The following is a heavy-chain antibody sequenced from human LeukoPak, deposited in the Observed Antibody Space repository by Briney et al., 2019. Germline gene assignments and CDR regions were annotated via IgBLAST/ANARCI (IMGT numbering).Heavy chain of an antibody. D-gene: IGHD3-3*01. CDR2: ISSSGST. Sequence: PSETLSLTCTVSGDSISSGDYYWSWIRQPAGKGLEWIGRISSSGSTNYNPSLKSRVTISVDTSKNQFSLKLSSVTAADTAVYYCARERGGYDFWSGYPTEFDYWGQGTLVTVSS. J-gene: IGHJ4*02. CDR1: GDSISSGDYY. V-gene: IGHV4-61*02. CDR3: ARERGGYDFWSGYPTEFDY.